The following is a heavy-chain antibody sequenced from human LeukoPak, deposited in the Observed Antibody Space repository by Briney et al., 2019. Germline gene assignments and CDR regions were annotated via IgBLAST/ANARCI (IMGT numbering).Heavy chain of an antibody. CDR3: ASTSLELYYYYYYMDV. J-gene: IGHJ6*03. V-gene: IGHV1-2*02. D-gene: IGHD1-26*01. Sequence: ASVKVSCKASGCTFTGYYIHWVRQAPGQGLEWMGWINPNSGGTNYAQKFQGRVTMTRDTSISTAYMDLSRLRSDDTAVYYCASTSLELYYYYYYMDVWGKGTTVTISS. CDR2: INPNSGGT. CDR1: GCTFTGYY.